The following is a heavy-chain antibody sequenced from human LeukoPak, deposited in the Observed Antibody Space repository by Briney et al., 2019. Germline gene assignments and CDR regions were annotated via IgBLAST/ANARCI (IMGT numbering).Heavy chain of an antibody. D-gene: IGHD5-18*01. CDR3: ARRWDTATLDV. Sequence: SETLSLTCTVSGGSISSHSWSWIRQPPGKGLEWIGYIYTSGYTNYNPSLKSRVTMSVDTSKNQFSLKVTPVTAADTAVYYCARRWDTATLDVWGKGTTVTVSS. V-gene: IGHV4-4*08. CDR1: GGSISSHS. CDR2: IYTSGYT. J-gene: IGHJ6*04.